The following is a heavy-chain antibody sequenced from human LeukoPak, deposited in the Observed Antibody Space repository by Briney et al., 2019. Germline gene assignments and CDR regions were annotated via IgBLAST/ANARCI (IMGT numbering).Heavy chain of an antibody. CDR3: ARGVLRYFDWLLPNFCNFDY. D-gene: IGHD3-9*01. CDR2: MNPNSGNT. Sequence: ASVKVSCKASGGTFSSYAISWVRQATGQGLEWMGWMNPNSGNTGYAQKFQGRVTMTRNTSISTAYMELSSLRSEDTAVYYCARGVLRYFDWLLPNFCNFDYWGQGTLVTVSS. J-gene: IGHJ4*02. CDR1: GGTFSSYA. V-gene: IGHV1-8*02.